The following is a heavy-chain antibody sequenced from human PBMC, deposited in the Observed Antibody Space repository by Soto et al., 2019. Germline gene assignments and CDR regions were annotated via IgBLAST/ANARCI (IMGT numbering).Heavy chain of an antibody. CDR1: GGSISSSSYY. D-gene: IGHD3-22*01. J-gene: IGHJ2*01. Sequence: QLQLQESGPGLVKPSETLSLTCTVSGGSISSSSYYWGWIRQPPGKGLEWIGSIYYSGSTYYNPSLKSRVTISVDTSKNQFSLKLSSVTAADTAVYYCARHDGYWYFDLWGRGTLVTVSS. CDR2: IYYSGST. CDR3: ARHDGYWYFDL. V-gene: IGHV4-39*01.